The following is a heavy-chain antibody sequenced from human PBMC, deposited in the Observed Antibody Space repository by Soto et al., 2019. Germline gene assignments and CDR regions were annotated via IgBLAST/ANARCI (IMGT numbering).Heavy chain of an antibody. CDR3: ARYYCRTYYFDY. Sequence: PGGSLRLSCAASGFTFSDYYMSWIRQAPGKGLEWVSYISSSSSYTNYADSVKGRFTISRDNAKNSLYLQMNSLRAEDTAVYYCARYYCRTYYFDYWGQGTLVTVSS. J-gene: IGHJ4*02. CDR1: GFTFSDYY. V-gene: IGHV3-11*06. D-gene: IGHD3-16*01. CDR2: ISSSSSYT.